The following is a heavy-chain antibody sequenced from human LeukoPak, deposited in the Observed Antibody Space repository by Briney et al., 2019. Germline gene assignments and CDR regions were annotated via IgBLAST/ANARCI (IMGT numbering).Heavy chain of an antibody. CDR2: IYYSGNT. J-gene: IGHJ4*02. CDR1: GGSISSHY. D-gene: IGHD3-22*01. CDR3: AREDYYDSSGFDY. V-gene: IGHV4-59*11. Sequence: RSSETLSLTCTVSGGSISSHYWSWIRQPPGKGLEWIGCIYYSGNTNYNPSLESRVTISVDTSKIQFSLKLTSVTAADTAVYYCAREDYYDSSGFDYWGQGTLVTVSS.